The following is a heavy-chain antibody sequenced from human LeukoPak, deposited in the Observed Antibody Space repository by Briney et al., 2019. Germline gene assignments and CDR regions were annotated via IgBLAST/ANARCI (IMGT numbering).Heavy chain of an antibody. CDR3: ARAAVDYDSSGYYQLPWYFDY. D-gene: IGHD3-22*01. CDR2: INPNSGGT. V-gene: IGHV1-2*02. CDR1: GYTFTGYY. J-gene: IGHJ4*02. Sequence: ASVKVFCKASGYTFTGYYMNWVRQAPGQGLEWMGWINPNSGGTNYAQKFQGRVTMTRDTSISTAYMELSRLRSDDTAVYYCARAAVDYDSSGYYQLPWYFDYWGQGTLVTVSS.